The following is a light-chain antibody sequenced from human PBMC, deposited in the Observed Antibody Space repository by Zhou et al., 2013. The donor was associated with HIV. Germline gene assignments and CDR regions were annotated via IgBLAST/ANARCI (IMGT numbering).Light chain of an antibody. CDR3: MQGLQTPRT. CDR2: EVS. V-gene: IGKV2D-29*01. Sequence: EIVMTQTPLSLSVTPGQPASISCKSSQSLLYSDGKTYFYWFLQRPGQPPQLLVYEVSNRFSGVPDRFIGSGSGTDFTLKISRVEAEDVGLYYCMQGLQTPRTFGQGTRVEIK. CDR1: QSLLYSDGKTY. J-gene: IGKJ1*01.